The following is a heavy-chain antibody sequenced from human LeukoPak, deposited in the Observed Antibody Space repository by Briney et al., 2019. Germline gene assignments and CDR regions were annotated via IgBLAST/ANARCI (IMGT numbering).Heavy chain of an antibody. D-gene: IGHD5-18*01. V-gene: IGHV4-61*02. CDR1: GSSISSGSYY. CDR3: ARGDKYSYGLWDYYYYYMDV. J-gene: IGHJ6*03. CDR2: IYTSGST. Sequence: SETLSLTCTVSGSSISSGSYYWSWIRQPAGKGLEWIGRIYTSGSTNYNPSLKSRVTISVDTSKNQFSPKLSSVTAADTAVYYCARGDKYSYGLWDYYYYYMDVWGKGTTVTVSS.